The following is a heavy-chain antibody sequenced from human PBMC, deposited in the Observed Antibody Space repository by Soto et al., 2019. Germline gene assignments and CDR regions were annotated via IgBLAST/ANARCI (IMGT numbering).Heavy chain of an antibody. D-gene: IGHD3-10*01. CDR1: GFTFSSYW. V-gene: IGHV3-7*05. Sequence: GGSLRLSCAASGFTFSSYWMSWVRQAPGKGLEWVANIKQDGSEKYYVDSVKGRFTISRDNAKNSLYLQMNSLRAEDTAVYYWASLRVAGFGELGADYWGQGTLVTVSS. J-gene: IGHJ4*02. CDR2: IKQDGSEK. CDR3: ASLRVAGFGELGADY.